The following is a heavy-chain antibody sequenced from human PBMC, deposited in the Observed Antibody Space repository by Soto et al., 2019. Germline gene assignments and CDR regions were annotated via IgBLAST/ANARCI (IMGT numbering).Heavy chain of an antibody. V-gene: IGHV3-48*01. Sequence: GGSLRLSCAASGFTFSSYSMNWVRQAPGKGLEWVSYISSSSSTIYYADSVKGRFTISRDNAKNSLYLQMNSLRAEDTAVYYCAGGGQYCSSTSCYLGYYYYGMDVWGQGTTVTVSS. CDR1: GFTFSSYS. J-gene: IGHJ6*02. CDR2: ISSSSSTI. D-gene: IGHD2-2*01. CDR3: AGGGQYCSSTSCYLGYYYYGMDV.